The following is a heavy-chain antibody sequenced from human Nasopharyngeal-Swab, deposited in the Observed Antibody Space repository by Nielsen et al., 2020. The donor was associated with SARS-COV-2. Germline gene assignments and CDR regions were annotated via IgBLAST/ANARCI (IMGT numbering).Heavy chain of an antibody. CDR2: ISYDGSNK. CDR3: ARDDYGDYVWSFDY. Sequence: GGSLRLSCAASGFTFSSYAMHWVRQAPGKGLEWVAVISYDGSNKYYADSVKGRFTISRDNSKNTLYLQMNSLRAEDTAVYYCARDDYGDYVWSFDYWGQGPLVTVSS. V-gene: IGHV3-30*04. J-gene: IGHJ4*02. CDR1: GFTFSSYA. D-gene: IGHD4-17*01.